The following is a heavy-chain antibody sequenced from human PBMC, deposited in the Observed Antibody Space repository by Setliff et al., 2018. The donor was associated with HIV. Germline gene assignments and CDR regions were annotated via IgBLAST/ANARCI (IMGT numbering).Heavy chain of an antibody. CDR3: ARDRAYASFDY. J-gene: IGHJ4*02. D-gene: IGHD3-16*01. CDR2: INPDGSHR. Sequence: GSLRLSCAASGFAFSASAMSWVRQAPGKGLEWVANINPDGSHRDYVDSVKGRFTISRDNAKNSLYLQMNSLRAEDTAVYYCARDRAYASFDYWGQGALVTVSS. CDR1: GFAFSASA. V-gene: IGHV3-7*03.